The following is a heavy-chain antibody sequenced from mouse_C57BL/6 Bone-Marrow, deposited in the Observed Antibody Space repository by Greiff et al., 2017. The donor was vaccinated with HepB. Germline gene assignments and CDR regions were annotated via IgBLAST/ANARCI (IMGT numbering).Heavy chain of an antibody. CDR2: INPSNGGT. CDR1: GYTFTSYW. Sequence: VQLQQPGTELVKPGASVKLSCKASGYTFTSYWMHWVKQRPGQGLEWIGNINPSNGGTTYNEKFKSKATLTVDKSSSTAYMQLSSLTSEDSAVYCCAREGSHFLWFAYWGQGTLVTVSA. V-gene: IGHV1-53*01. CDR3: AREGSHFLWFAY. J-gene: IGHJ3*01.